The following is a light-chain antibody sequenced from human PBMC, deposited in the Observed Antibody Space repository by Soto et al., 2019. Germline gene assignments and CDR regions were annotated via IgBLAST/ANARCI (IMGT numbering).Light chain of an antibody. CDR2: EDN. CDR1: KLGNKY. Sequence: SYELTQPPSVSVSPGHTASITCSGHKLGNKYACWYQQRPGQSPVLVIYEDNKRPSGIPERFSGSNSGNTATLTISGTQAMDEADYYCQAWDSNTAEFGGGTQLTVL. V-gene: IGLV3-1*01. CDR3: QAWDSNTAE. J-gene: IGLJ2*01.